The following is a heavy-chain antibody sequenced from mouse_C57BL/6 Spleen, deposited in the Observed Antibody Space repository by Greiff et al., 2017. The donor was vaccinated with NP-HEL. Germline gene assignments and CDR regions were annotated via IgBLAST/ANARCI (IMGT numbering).Heavy chain of an antibody. D-gene: IGHD2-5*01. Sequence: EVTLMESGAELVRPGASVKLSCTASGFNIKDYYMHWVKQRPEQGLEWIGRIDPEDGDTEYAPKFQGKATMTADTSSNTAYLQLSSLTSEDTAVYYCTTAYYSNYDYFDYWGQGTTLTVSS. CDR3: TTAYYSNYDYFDY. CDR1: GFNIKDYY. J-gene: IGHJ2*01. CDR2: IDPEDGDT. V-gene: IGHV14-1*01.